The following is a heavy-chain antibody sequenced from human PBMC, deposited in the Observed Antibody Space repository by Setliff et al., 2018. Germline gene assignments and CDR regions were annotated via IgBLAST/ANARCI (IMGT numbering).Heavy chain of an antibody. Sequence: GGSLRLSCGASGFTYNNDWVSWVRQAPGKGLEWLASINPDGSEKYYVDSVKGRFTISRDNAKNSLPLQMNSLRTEDTAVYYCFGAGTCSYWGQGTQVTVSS. J-gene: IGHJ4*02. CDR1: GFTYNNDW. CDR2: INPDGSEK. V-gene: IGHV3-7*01. CDR3: FGAGTCSY. D-gene: IGHD3-16*01.